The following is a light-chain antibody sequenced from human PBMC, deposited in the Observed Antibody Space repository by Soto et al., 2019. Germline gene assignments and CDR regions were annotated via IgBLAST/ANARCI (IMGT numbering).Light chain of an antibody. CDR2: DAS. Sequence: EIVLTQSPATLSLSPGERATLSCRASQSVSNYLAWYQHKPGRAPRLLIYDASNRATGIPARFSGSGSGTDFTLTISSLEPEDFAVYYCQQRSNSWTFGPGTKVEIK. CDR1: QSVSNY. CDR3: QQRSNSWT. J-gene: IGKJ1*01. V-gene: IGKV3-11*01.